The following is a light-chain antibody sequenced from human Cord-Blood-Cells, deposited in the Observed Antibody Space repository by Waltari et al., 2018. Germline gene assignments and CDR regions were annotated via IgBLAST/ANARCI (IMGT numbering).Light chain of an antibody. CDR2: DVS. V-gene: IGLV2-8*01. CDR3: SSYAGSNNFDV. J-gene: IGLJ1*01. Sequence: QSALTQPPSASGSPGQSVTISCPGTSSDVGGYNYVSWYQQHPGKAPKLMIYDVSKRPARVPDRFSCSKSGNTASLTVSGLQAEDEADYYCSSYAGSNNFDVFGTGTKVTVL. CDR1: SSDVGGYNY.